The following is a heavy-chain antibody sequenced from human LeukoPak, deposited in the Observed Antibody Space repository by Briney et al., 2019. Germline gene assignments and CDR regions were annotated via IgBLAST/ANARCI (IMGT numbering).Heavy chain of an antibody. V-gene: IGHV3-74*01. CDR2: INNDGSDT. D-gene: IGHD2-15*01. J-gene: IGHJ4*02. CDR1: GFTFRSYW. Sequence: GGSLRLSCAASGFTFRSYWMHWVRQPPGKGLVWVSHINNDGSDTSYADSMKGRSTITRHTAKHSLFLQMNSQRAEHTAVYFCARDGMLGSLDCWGQGTLVTVSS. CDR3: ARDGMLGSLDC.